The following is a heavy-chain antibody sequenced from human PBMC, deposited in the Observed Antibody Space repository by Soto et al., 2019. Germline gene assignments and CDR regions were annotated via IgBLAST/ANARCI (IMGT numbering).Heavy chain of an antibody. CDR3: AKERASAAGNYYYYGMDV. D-gene: IGHD6-13*01. Sequence: GGSLRLSCAASGFTFDDYAMHWVRQAPGKGLEWVSGISWNSGSIGYADSVKGRFTISRDNAKNSLYLQMNSLRAEDTALYYCAKERASAAGNYYYYGMDVWGQGTTVTVSS. J-gene: IGHJ6*02. CDR1: GFTFDDYA. V-gene: IGHV3-9*01. CDR2: ISWNSGSI.